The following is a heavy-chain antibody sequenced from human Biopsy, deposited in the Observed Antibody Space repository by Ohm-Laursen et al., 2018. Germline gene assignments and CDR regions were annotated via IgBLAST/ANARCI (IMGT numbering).Heavy chain of an antibody. D-gene: IGHD3-9*01. CDR1: GVTFSNYG. CDR3: ATKLTGYFHH. Sequence: GASVTVSCKAPGVTFSNYGVNWVRQAPGQGLEWLGGNIPILGTGNYAQKFQDRVTVAADTSTSTATMELRSLRFDDTAVYYCATKLTGYFHHWGQGTLVIVSS. V-gene: IGHV1-69*06. J-gene: IGHJ1*01. CDR2: NIPILGTG.